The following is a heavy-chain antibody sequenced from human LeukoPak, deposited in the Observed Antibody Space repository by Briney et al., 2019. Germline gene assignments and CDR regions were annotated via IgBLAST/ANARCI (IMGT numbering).Heavy chain of an antibody. D-gene: IGHD3-10*01. Sequence: GGSLRLSWAASGFTVSSNYMSWVRQAPGKGLEWVSVIYSGGSTYYADSVKGRFTISRDNSKNTLYLQMNSLRAEDTAVYYCARAGSGLLPFDYWGQGTLVTVSS. CDR3: ARAGSGLLPFDY. CDR1: GFTVSSNY. CDR2: IYSGGST. V-gene: IGHV3-53*01. J-gene: IGHJ4*02.